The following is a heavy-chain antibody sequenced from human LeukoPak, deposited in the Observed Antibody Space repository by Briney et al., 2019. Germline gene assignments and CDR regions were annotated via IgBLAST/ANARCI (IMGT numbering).Heavy chain of an antibody. D-gene: IGHD3-16*01. Sequence: GASVKVSCKASGYTFTGYYMHWVRQAPGQGLEWMGWINPNSGGTNYAQKFQGRVTMTRDTSISTAYMELSRLRSDDTAVYYCARDQGGGIYYYYYMDVWGKGTTVTVSS. CDR2: INPNSGGT. J-gene: IGHJ6*03. V-gene: IGHV1-2*02. CDR1: GYTFTGYY. CDR3: ARDQGGGIYYYYYMDV.